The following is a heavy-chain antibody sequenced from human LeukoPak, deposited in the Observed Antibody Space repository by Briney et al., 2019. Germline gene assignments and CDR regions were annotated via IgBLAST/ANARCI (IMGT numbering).Heavy chain of an antibody. CDR2: IIPILGIA. CDR3: ARVLGYSYGPFDY. CDR1: GGTFSSYA. V-gene: IGHV1-69*04. J-gene: IGHJ4*02. Sequence: SVKVSCKASGGTFSSYAISWVRQAPGQGLEWMGRIIPILGIANYAQKFQGRVTITADKSTSTAYMELSSLRSEDTAVYYCARVLGYSYGPFDYWGQGTLVTVSS. D-gene: IGHD5-18*01.